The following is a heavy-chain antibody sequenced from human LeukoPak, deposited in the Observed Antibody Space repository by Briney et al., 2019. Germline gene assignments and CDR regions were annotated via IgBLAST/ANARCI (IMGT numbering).Heavy chain of an antibody. Sequence: PGGSLRLSCAASRFTFSSYAMSWVRQAPGKGLEWVSAISGSGGSTYYADSVKGRFTISSDYSKNTLHLQMKTLRAEDTAVYYCAKYYDFVWGSIEYWGQGSLVTVSS. J-gene: IGHJ4*02. CDR3: AKYYDFVWGSIEY. V-gene: IGHV3-23*01. CDR2: ISGSGGST. CDR1: RFTFSSYA. D-gene: IGHD3-16*01.